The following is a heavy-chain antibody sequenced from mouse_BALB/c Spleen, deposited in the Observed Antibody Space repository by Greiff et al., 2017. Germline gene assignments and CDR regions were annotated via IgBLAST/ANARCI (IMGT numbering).Heavy chain of an antibody. CDR2: ISSGSSTI. J-gene: IGHJ4*01. CDR1: GFTFSSFG. CDR3: AREKGINGDAMDY. V-gene: IGHV5-17*02. Sequence: EVQRVESGGGLVQPGGSRKLSCAASGFTFSSFGMHWVRQAPEKGLEWVAYISSGSSTIYYADTVKGRFTISRDNPKNTLFLQMTSLRSEDTAMYYCAREKGINGDAMDYWGQGTSVTVSS. D-gene: IGHD1-2*01.